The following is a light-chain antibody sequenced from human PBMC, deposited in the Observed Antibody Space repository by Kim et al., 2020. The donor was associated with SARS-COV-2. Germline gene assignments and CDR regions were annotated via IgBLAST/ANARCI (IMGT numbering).Light chain of an antibody. CDR3: LQDSNYPRT. Sequence: ASVGDRVTITCRASQGIRNDLSWYQQKPGKASKLLIYVASTLQSGVPSRFSGSGSGTDFTLTISSLQPEDSATYYCLQDSNYPRTFGQGTKVDIK. CDR1: QGIRND. J-gene: IGKJ1*01. CDR2: VAS. V-gene: IGKV1-6*01.